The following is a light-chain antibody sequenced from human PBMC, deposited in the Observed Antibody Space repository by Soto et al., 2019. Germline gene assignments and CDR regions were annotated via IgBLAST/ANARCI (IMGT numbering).Light chain of an antibody. V-gene: IGKV3-11*01. Sequence: EIVLTQSPATLSLSPGERATLSCRASQSVGTYLAWYQQKPGQAPRLLIYDASNRATGIPARFSGSGSGTDFTLTISTLEPEDFAVYYCQQRSNWPEWTFGQGTKVEIK. CDR2: DAS. CDR1: QSVGTY. J-gene: IGKJ1*01. CDR3: QQRSNWPEWT.